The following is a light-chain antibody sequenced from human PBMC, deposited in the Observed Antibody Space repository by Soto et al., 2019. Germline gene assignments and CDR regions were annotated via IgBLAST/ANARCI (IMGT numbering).Light chain of an antibody. J-gene: IGLJ1*01. CDR1: SSDVGGYNY. Sequence: QSALTQPASVSGSPGQSITISCTGTSSDVGGYNYVSWYQQHPGKAPKLIIYEVSNRPSGVSNRFSGSKSGNTASLTISGLHAEDEAYYYCYSYRSKNTGDFGTGTKVTVL. V-gene: IGLV2-14*01. CDR2: EVS. CDR3: YSYRSKNTGD.